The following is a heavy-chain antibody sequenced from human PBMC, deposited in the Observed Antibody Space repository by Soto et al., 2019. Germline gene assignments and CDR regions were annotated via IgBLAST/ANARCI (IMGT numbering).Heavy chain of an antibody. D-gene: IGHD3-22*01. J-gene: IGHJ6*02. CDR1: GGSFSGYY. CDR2: INHSGST. Sequence: SETLSLTCAVYGGSFSGYYWSWIRQPPGKGLEWIGEINHSGSTNYNPSLKSRVTISVDTSKNQFSLKLSTVTAEDTAVYYCARVRYYYDSSGYYPGEFFYYYGMDVWGQGTTVTVSS. V-gene: IGHV4-34*01. CDR3: ARVRYYYDSSGYYPGEFFYYYGMDV.